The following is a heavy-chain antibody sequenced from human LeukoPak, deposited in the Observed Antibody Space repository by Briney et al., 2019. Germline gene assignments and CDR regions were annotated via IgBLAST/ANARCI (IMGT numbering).Heavy chain of an antibody. Sequence: PGGSLRLSCAASGFTFSSYAMHWVRQAPGKGLEWVAVISYDGSNKYYADSVKGRFTISRDNSKNTLYLQMNSLRAEDTAVYYCARPGVDCSGGSCYSTGFDPWGQGTLVTVSS. CDR2: ISYDGSNK. CDR1: GFTFSSYA. J-gene: IGHJ5*02. CDR3: ARPGVDCSGGSCYSTGFDP. D-gene: IGHD2-15*01. V-gene: IGHV3-30-3*01.